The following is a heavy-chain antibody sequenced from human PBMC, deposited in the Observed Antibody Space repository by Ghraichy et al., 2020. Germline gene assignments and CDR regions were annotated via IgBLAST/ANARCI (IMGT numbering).Heavy chain of an antibody. CDR1: GFTFSSYE. CDR2: ISSSGSTI. CDR3: SRGPDCSSTSCYAGYYYYVMDV. Sequence: GGSLRLSCAASGFTFSSYEMNWVRQAPGKGLEWVSYISSSGSTIYYADSVKGRFTISRDNAKNSLYLQMNSLRAEDTAVYYCSRGPDCSSTSCYAGYYYYVMDVWGQGTTVTVSS. V-gene: IGHV3-48*03. D-gene: IGHD2-2*01. J-gene: IGHJ6*02.